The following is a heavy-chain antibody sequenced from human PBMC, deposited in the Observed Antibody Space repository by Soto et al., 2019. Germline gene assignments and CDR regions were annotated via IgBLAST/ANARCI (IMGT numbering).Heavy chain of an antibody. V-gene: IGHV1-69*12. CDR2: IIPIFGTA. CDR1: GGTFSSYA. J-gene: IGHJ1*01. CDR3: ARDLPSEYYGSSGYYTGTEYFQH. Sequence: QVQLVQSGAEVKKPGSSVKVSCKASGGTFSSYAISWVRQAPGQGLEWMGGIIPIFGTANYAQKFQGRVTITADESTSTAYMELSSLRSEDTAVYYCARDLPSEYYGSSGYYTGTEYFQHWGQGTLVTVSS. D-gene: IGHD3-22*01.